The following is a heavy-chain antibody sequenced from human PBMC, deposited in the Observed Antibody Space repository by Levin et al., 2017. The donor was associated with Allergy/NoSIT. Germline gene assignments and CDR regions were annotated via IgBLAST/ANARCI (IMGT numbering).Heavy chain of an antibody. D-gene: IGHD6-19*01. CDR2: ISYDGSNK. CDR1: RFTFSKYG. V-gene: IGHV3-30*18. Sequence: PGGSLRLSCAASRFTFSKYGMHWVRQAPGKGLEWVAVISYDGSNKYYADSVKGRFTISRDNSMNTLYLQMNSLRVEDTAVYYCAKEVAGPEGVGWRGYFDYWGRGTLVTVSS. J-gene: IGHJ4*02. CDR3: AKEVAGPEGVGWRGYFDY.